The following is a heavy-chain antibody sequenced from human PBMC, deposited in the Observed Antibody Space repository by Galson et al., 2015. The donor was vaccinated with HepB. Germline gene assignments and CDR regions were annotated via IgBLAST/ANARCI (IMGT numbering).Heavy chain of an antibody. V-gene: IGHV6-1*01. CDR1: GDSVSSNSVA. CDR3: ARDGGWSLEY. CDR2: AYYRSKWYN. J-gene: IGHJ4*02. D-gene: IGHD6-19*01. Sequence: CAISGDSVSSNSVAWNWIRQSPSRGFEWLGKAYYRSKWYNHYAVSVKSRITITPDTSENQFSLQLNSVTPEDSAVYFCARDGGWSLEYWGPGTLVTVSS.